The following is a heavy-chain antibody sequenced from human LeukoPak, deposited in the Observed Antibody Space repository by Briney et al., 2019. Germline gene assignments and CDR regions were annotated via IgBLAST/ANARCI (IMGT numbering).Heavy chain of an antibody. Sequence: GGSLRLSCSASGFTFSSYSMNWVRQAPGKGLEWVSYISSSSSTIYYADSVKGRFTISRDNAKNSLYLQMNSLRAEDTAVYYCARDRDYYGLEDFQHWGQGTLVTVSS. V-gene: IGHV3-48*04. CDR1: GFTFSSYS. J-gene: IGHJ1*01. CDR3: ARDRDYYGLEDFQH. CDR2: ISSSSSTI. D-gene: IGHD3-10*01.